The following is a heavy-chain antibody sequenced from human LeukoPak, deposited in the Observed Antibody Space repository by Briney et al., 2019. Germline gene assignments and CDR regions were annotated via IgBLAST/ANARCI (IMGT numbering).Heavy chain of an antibody. D-gene: IGHD3-10*01. J-gene: IGHJ4*02. V-gene: IGHV4-38-2*02. CDR2: IYHSGTT. CDR1: GYSISSGYY. Sequence: SEXLSLTCTVSGYSISSGYYWGWIRQPPGKGREWIGSIYHSGTTYYNPSLKSRVTISVDTSKNQFSLKLTSVTAADTAVYYCARDQDYYGSGSYWNYWGQGTLVTVSS. CDR3: ARDQDYYGSGSYWNY.